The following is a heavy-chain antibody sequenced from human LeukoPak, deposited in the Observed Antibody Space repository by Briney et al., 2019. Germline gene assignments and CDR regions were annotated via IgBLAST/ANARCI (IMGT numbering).Heavy chain of an antibody. D-gene: IGHD2-21*02. J-gene: IGHJ5*02. V-gene: IGHV4-39*01. CDR1: GGSISSRTYY. CDR3: ARHGTHTIVVTAIQGWFDP. CDR2: VYYTGST. Sequence: SETLSLTCTVSGGSISSRTYYWGWIRQPPGKGLEWIGSVYYTGSTNYNPSLKSRVTVSVDTSKNQFSLNLSSVTAADTAVYYCARHGTHTIVVTAIQGWFDPWGQGTLVTVSS.